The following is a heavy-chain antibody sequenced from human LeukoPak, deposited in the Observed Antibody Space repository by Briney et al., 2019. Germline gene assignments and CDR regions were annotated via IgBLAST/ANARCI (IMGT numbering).Heavy chain of an antibody. CDR3: ARDGPQSSGWYGYLQF. V-gene: IGHV3-30-3*01. J-gene: IGHJ1*01. D-gene: IGHD6-19*01. Sequence: PGGSLRLSCAASGFTFYSYAMHWVRQAPGRGLEWVAVISYDGSNEHCADSVKGRFTISRDNRKDTVYLQMNSLRPDDTAVYYCARDGPQSSGWYGYLQFWGPGTLVTVSS. CDR1: GFTFYSYA. CDR2: ISYDGSNE.